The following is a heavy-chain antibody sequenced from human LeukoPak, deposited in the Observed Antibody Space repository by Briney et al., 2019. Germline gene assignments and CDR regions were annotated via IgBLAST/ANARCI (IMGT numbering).Heavy chain of an antibody. J-gene: IGHJ5*02. CDR1: GYTFNTYG. D-gene: IGHD6-25*01. CDR2: INAYNGDT. CDR3: ARDGSGHWFDP. V-gene: IGHV1-18*04. Sequence: ASVKVSCKASGYTFNTYGISWVRQAPGQGLEWMGWINAYNGDTNHAQKFQGRVTMTTDTSTTTAYMELGSLRSDDTAVYYCARDGSGHWFDPWGQGTLGTVSS.